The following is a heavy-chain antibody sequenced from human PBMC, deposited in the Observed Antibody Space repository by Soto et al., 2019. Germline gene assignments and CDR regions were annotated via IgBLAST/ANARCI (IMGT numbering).Heavy chain of an antibody. CDR1: GYTFMAYD. J-gene: IGHJ4*02. Sequence: QEQLVQSGAEVKKPGASVKVSCKASGYTFMAYDINWVRQATGQGLEWMGWMNPNSGNTNYAQRFQDRVTMTRNTSINTAYLEVSSLRSADTAVYYCASTVGTPLLWGQGTLVTVSS. V-gene: IGHV1-8*01. CDR2: MNPNSGNT. CDR3: ASTVGTPLL. D-gene: IGHD1-1*01.